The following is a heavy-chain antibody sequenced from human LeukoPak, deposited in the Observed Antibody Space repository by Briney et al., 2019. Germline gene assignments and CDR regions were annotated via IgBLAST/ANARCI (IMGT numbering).Heavy chain of an antibody. CDR3: AREEVVGATPRGGFDY. CDR2: IIPIFGIA. CDR1: GGAFSSYA. V-gene: IGHV1-69*17. J-gene: IGHJ4*02. D-gene: IGHD1-26*01. Sequence: SVKVSCKAAGGAFSSYAFTWVRQAPGQGLEWMGRIIPIFGIADYAQKFQGRVTITADKSTSTAYMELSSLRSEDTAVYYCAREEVVGATPRGGFDYWGQGALVTVSS.